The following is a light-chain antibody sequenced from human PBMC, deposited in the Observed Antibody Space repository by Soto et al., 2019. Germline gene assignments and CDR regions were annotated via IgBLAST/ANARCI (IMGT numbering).Light chain of an antibody. CDR2: SNN. CDR1: SSNIGSNP. CDR3: AAWDDSLNGWV. V-gene: IGLV1-44*01. J-gene: IGLJ3*02. Sequence: QSVLTQPPSASGTPGQRVTISCSGSSSNIGSNPVNWYQQLPGTAPKLLIYSNNQRPSGVPDRCSGSKSGTSASLAISGLQSEDEADYYCAAWDDSLNGWVFGGGTKVTVL.